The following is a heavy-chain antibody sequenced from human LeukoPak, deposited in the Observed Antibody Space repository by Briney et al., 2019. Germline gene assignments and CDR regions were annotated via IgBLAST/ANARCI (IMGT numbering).Heavy chain of an antibody. J-gene: IGHJ4*02. D-gene: IGHD6-13*01. V-gene: IGHV3-73*01. Sequence: PGGSLKLSCAASGFTFSGSAMHWVRQASGKGLEWVGRIRSKANSYATAYAASVKGRFTISRDDSKNTAYLQMNSLKTEDTAVYYCTRLSGSSSIDYWGQGTLDTVSS. CDR1: GFTFSGSA. CDR2: IRSKANSYAT. CDR3: TRLSGSSSIDY.